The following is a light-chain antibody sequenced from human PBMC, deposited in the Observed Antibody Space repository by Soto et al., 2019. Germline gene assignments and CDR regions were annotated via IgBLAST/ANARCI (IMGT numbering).Light chain of an antibody. J-gene: IGKJ2*01. Sequence: DIQLTQSPSFLPASVGDRVTITCRASQAISSSLAWYQHNPGKAPKLLIYAASTLQNGVPSSISGSASGTEFTLTISSLQPEDFANYYCRHLNDYRYTFGQGTKVEIK. CDR3: RHLNDYRYT. CDR2: AAS. V-gene: IGKV1-9*01. CDR1: QAISSS.